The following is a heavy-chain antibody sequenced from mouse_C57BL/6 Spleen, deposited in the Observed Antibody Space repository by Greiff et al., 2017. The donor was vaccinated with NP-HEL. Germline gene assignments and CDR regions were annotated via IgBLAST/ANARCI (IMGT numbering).Heavy chain of an antibody. D-gene: IGHD2-4*01. CDR1: GFTFSDYG. J-gene: IGHJ4*01. Sequence: EVHLVESGGGLVKPGGSLKLSCAASGFTFSDYGMHWVRPAPEKGLEWVAYISSGSSTIYYADTVQGRFTISRDNATNTLFLQMTSLRSEDTAMYYCARWGLRRAMDYWGQGTSVTVSS. CDR2: ISSGSSTI. V-gene: IGHV5-17*01. CDR3: ARWGLRRAMDY.